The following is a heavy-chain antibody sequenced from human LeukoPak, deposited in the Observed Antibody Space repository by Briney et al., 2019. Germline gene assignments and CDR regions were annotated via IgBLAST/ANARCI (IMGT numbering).Heavy chain of an antibody. CDR1: GYTFTGYY. D-gene: IGHD2-21*02. V-gene: IGHV1-2*06. CDR3: ARGGGDSAHYYGMDV. Sequence: ASVKVSFKASGYTFTGYYMHWVRQAPGQGLEWMGRINPNSGGTNYAQKFQGRVTMTRDTSISTAYMELSRLRSDDTAVYYCARGGGDSAHYYGMDVWGQGTTVTVSS. J-gene: IGHJ6*02. CDR2: INPNSGGT.